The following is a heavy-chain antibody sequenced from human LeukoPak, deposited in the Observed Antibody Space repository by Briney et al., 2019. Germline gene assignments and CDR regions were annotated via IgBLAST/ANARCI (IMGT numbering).Heavy chain of an antibody. CDR1: GFTFSSYG. Sequence: PGRSLRLSCAASGFTFSSYGMHWVRQAPGKGLEWVAVISYDGSNKYYADSVKGRFTISRDNSKNTLYLQMNSLRAKDTAVYYCAKDMGIYNWNDGPLDYWGQGTLVTVSS. J-gene: IGHJ4*02. D-gene: IGHD1-1*01. CDR2: ISYDGSNK. CDR3: AKDMGIYNWNDGPLDY. V-gene: IGHV3-30*18.